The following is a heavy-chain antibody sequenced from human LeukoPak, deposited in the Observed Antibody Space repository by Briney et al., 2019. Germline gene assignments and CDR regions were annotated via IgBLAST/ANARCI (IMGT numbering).Heavy chain of an antibody. CDR1: GFSFSSYA. J-gene: IGHJ4*02. CDR2: ISGSGGST. D-gene: IGHD1-26*01. V-gene: IGHV3-23*01. Sequence: GGSLRLSCTASGFSFSSYAMNWVRQAPGKGLEWVSGISGSGGSTYYADSVKGRFTISRDNSKNTVYLQMDSLRAEDTAVYYCAKDRGLVGATPSNFDYWGQGTLVTVSS. CDR3: AKDRGLVGATPSNFDY.